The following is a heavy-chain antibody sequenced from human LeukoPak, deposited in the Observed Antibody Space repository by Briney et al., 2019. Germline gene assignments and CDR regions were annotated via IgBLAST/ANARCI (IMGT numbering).Heavy chain of an antibody. CDR1: GFTFSSYA. Sequence: GGSLRLSCAASGFTFSSYAMTWVRQAPGKGLEWVSVISGSGGATYYADSVKGRFTISRDNSKNTLCLQMNSLRAEDTAVYYCARAAMVRGVDYFDSWGQGTLVTVSS. CDR3: ARAAMVRGVDYFDS. J-gene: IGHJ4*02. V-gene: IGHV3-23*01. D-gene: IGHD3-10*01. CDR2: ISGSGGAT.